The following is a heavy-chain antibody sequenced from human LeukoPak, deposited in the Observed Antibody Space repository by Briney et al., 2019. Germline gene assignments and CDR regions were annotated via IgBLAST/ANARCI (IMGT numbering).Heavy chain of an antibody. CDR2: ISSNGGST. V-gene: IGHV3-64*01. CDR1: GFTFSSYA. D-gene: IGHD3-3*01. CDR3: ARDSRKVSPDEGGVVTIPYYYYYMDV. J-gene: IGHJ6*03. Sequence: GGSLRLSCAASGFTFSSYAMHWVRQAPGKGLEYVSTISSNGGSTFYANSVKGRFTISRDNSKNTLYLQMNSLRAEDTAVYYCARDSRKVSPDEGGVVTIPYYYYYMDVWGKGTTVTVSS.